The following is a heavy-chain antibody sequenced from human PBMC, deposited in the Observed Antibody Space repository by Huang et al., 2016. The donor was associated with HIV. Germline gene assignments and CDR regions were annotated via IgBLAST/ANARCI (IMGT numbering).Heavy chain of an antibody. CDR2: IHYVGSNR. D-gene: IGHD3-22*01. J-gene: IGHJ4*02. CDR1: GLTFSSYC. Sequence: QVQLVESGGGVVQPGGSLRLSCAASGLTFSSYCIHWVRQAPGKGLELEEFIHYVGSNRDYADSVKGRFTISRDNSKNTLYLQMNSLRAEDTAVYFCAKFGSSGYLPRYSFDYWGQGTLVTVSS. CDR3: AKFGSSGYLPRYSFDY. V-gene: IGHV3-30*02.